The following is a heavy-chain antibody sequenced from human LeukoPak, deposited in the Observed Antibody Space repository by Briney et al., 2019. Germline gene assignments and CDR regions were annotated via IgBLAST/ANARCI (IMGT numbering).Heavy chain of an antibody. J-gene: IGHJ4*02. V-gene: IGHV1-18*01. D-gene: IGHD3-22*01. CDR3: ASDIYDSSGYYYFDY. CDR1: GYTFTSYG. CDR2: ISGYSGNT. Sequence: ASVKVSCKASGYTFTSYGISWVRQAPGQGLEWMGWISGYSGNTNYAPKLRGRVTMTTDTSTSTAYMELRSLRSDDTAVYYCASDIYDSSGYYYFDYWGQGTLVTVSS.